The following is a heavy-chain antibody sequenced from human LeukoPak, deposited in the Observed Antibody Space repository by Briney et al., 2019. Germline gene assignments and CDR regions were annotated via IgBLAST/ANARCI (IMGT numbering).Heavy chain of an antibody. J-gene: IGHJ4*02. Sequence: SETLSLTCAVSGASITSSHRWSWARQPPGKGLEWIGEIYHSGTTNYNPSLKSRVTMSLDRSKNQFSLSLNSVTAADTAVYYCATYFYGDYSAYYFVYWGRGHLVTVSS. CDR3: ATYFYGDYSAYYFVY. CDR2: IYHSGTT. CDR1: GASITSSHR. V-gene: IGHV4-4*02. D-gene: IGHD4-17*01.